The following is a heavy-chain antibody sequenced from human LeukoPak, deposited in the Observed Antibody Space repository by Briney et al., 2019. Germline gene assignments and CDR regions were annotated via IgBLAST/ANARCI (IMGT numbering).Heavy chain of an antibody. V-gene: IGHV3-23*01. J-gene: IGHJ4*02. CDR1: GFTFSSYA. Sequence: GGSLRPSCAASGFTFSSYAMSWVRQAPGKGLEWVSAISGRGGSTYYADSVKGRFTISRDNSKNTLYLQMNSLRAEDTAVYYCATRPVDTAMVTKHDYWGQGTLVTVSS. CDR2: ISGRGGST. D-gene: IGHD5-18*01. CDR3: ATRPVDTAMVTKHDY.